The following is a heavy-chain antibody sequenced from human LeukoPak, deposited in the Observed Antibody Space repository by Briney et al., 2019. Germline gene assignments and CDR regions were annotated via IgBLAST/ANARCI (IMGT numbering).Heavy chain of an antibody. CDR1: GYTFTSYG. CDR2: ISAYNGNT. J-gene: IGHJ4*02. CDR3: ARDRSSGWYGPFGY. Sequence: ASVKVSRKASGYTFTSYGISWVRQAPGQGLEWMGWISAYNGNTKYAQKLQGRVTMTTDTSTSTAYMELRSLRSDDTAVYYCARDRSSGWYGPFGYWGQGTLVTVSS. V-gene: IGHV1-18*04. D-gene: IGHD6-19*01.